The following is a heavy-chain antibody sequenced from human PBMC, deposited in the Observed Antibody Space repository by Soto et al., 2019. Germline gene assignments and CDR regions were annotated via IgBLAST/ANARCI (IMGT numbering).Heavy chain of an antibody. J-gene: IGHJ5*02. Sequence: DVQLVESGGGLVQPGGSLRLSCAASGFTVSSNYINWVRQAPGKGLEWVSIIYTGGKTYYADSVKGRFTISRDNSKNTVYLQRNSLRAEDTAVYYCARDSGGYGDYTTWGQGTLVTVSS. CDR1: GFTVSSNY. CDR3: ARDSGGYGDYTT. V-gene: IGHV3-66*01. D-gene: IGHD4-17*01. CDR2: IYTGGKT.